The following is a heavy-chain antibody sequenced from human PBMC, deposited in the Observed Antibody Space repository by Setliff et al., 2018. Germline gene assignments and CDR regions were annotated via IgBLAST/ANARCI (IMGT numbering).Heavy chain of an antibody. Sequence: GASLKISCQGPGYSFTTYWIGWVRQMPGKGLELMGIIYPADSDPRYSPSFQGRVTISADKSINTAYLEWSSLQASDTAMYYCARRADGYNDFFDSWGQGTLVTVSS. V-gene: IGHV5-51*01. CDR2: IYPADSDP. CDR1: GYSFTTYW. CDR3: ARRADGYNDFFDS. J-gene: IGHJ4*02. D-gene: IGHD6-25*01.